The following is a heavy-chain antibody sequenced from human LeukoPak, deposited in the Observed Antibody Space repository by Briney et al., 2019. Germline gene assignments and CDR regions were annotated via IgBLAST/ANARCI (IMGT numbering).Heavy chain of an antibody. CDR1: GYTFTGYY. Sequence: ASVKVSCKASGYTFTGYYMHWVRQAPGQGLEWMGWINPNTGGTNYAQKFQGRVTMTRDTSISTAYMELSRLRSDDTAVYYCARGTGGYYYYMYVWGKGTTVTVSS. CDR3: ARGTGGYYYYMYV. J-gene: IGHJ6*03. CDR2: INPNTGGT. D-gene: IGHD3-16*01. V-gene: IGHV1-2*02.